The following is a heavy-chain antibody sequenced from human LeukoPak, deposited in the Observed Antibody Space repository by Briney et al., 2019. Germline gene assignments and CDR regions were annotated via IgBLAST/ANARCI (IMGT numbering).Heavy chain of an antibody. Sequence: GASVKVSCKASGGTFSSYAISWVRQAPGQGLEWMGWISAYNGNTNYAQKLQGRVTMTTDTSTSTAYMELRSLRSDDTAVYYCARIRTNYYDSSGYYAFDYWGQGTLVTVSS. CDR1: GGTFSSYA. D-gene: IGHD3-22*01. V-gene: IGHV1-18*01. CDR2: ISAYNGNT. CDR3: ARIRTNYYDSSGYYAFDY. J-gene: IGHJ4*02.